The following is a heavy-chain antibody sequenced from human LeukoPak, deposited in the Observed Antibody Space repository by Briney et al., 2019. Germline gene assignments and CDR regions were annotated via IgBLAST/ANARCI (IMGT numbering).Heavy chain of an antibody. CDR1: GYTFTNSD. Sequence: PVASVKVSCKASGYTFTNSDINWVRQTTGQGLEWMGWMNPNSGNTGYAQRFQGRVTMTRNTSISTAYMELSSLRSEDTAVYYCARGTPYCSSASCYNYWGQGALVTVSS. CDR3: ARGTPYCSSASCYNY. V-gene: IGHV1-8*01. J-gene: IGHJ4*02. CDR2: MNPNSGNT. D-gene: IGHD2-2*02.